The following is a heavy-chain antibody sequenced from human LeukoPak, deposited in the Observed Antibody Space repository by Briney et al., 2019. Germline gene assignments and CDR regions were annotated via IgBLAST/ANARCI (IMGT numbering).Heavy chain of an antibody. CDR1: GYSISSGYY. CDR3: ARGLFPVRPDAFDI. D-gene: IGHD2/OR15-2a*01. J-gene: IGHJ3*02. V-gene: IGHV4-38-2*02. Sequence: SETLSLTCTVSGYSISSGYYWGWIRQPPGKGLEWIGSIYHSGSTYYNPSLKSRVTISVDTSKNQFSLKLSSVTAADTAVYYCARGLFPVRPDAFDIWGQGTMVTVSS. CDR2: IYHSGST.